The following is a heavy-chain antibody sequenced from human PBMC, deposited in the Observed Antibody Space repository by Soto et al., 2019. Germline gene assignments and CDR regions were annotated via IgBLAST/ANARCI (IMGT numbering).Heavy chain of an antibody. CDR2: IGSGGDT. J-gene: IGHJ6*02. V-gene: IGHV3-13*01. CDR3: KRKNPPTGMEV. D-gene: IGHD2-8*02. CDR1: GFTLSSYD. Sequence: EVQLVESGGGLVQPGGSLRLSCAASGFTLSSYDIHWVRQATGEGLAWVSGIGSGGDTHYADSLKGRCIISREDGKNSLYFQMNNRRVGDTALYYCKRKNPPTGMEVGGQGATVTVSS.